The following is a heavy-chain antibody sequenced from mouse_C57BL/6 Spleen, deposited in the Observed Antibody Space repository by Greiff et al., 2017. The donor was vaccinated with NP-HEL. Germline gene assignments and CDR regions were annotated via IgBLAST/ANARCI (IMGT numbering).Heavy chain of an antibody. CDR1: GYTFTDYN. Sequence: VHVKQSGPELVKPGASVKMSCKASGYTFTDYNMHWVKQSHGKSLEWIGYINPNNGGTSYNQKFKGKATLTVNKSSSTAYMELRSLTSEDSAVYYCALSTKALDYWGQGTTLTVSS. D-gene: IGHD2-1*01. CDR2: INPNNGGT. CDR3: ALSTKALDY. V-gene: IGHV1-22*01. J-gene: IGHJ2*01.